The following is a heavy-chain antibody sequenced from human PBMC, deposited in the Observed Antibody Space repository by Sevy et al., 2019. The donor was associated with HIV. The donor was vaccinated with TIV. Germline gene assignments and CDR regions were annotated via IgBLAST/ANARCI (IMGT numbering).Heavy chain of an antibody. CDR1: GFTFSNYG. V-gene: IGHV3-33*01. J-gene: IGHJ4*02. CDR2: IWYDGNER. Sequence: GGSLRLSCRVSGFTFSNYGMHWVRQAPGKGLEWVALIWYDGNERFYADSVKGRFTISRDNSKNTMYLQMNSLRGEDTAMYYCARGYSAYDEISVGHWGQGTLVTVSS. CDR3: ARGYSAYDEISVGH. D-gene: IGHD5-12*01.